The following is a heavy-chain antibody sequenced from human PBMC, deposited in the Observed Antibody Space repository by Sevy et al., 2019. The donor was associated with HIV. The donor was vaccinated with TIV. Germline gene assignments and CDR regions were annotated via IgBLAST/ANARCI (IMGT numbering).Heavy chain of an antibody. J-gene: IGHJ4*02. CDR2: ISYGGANK. V-gene: IGHV3-30*18. CDR3: AKDRGDLFGDLLKYYFDY. D-gene: IGHD3-10*02. Sequence: GGSLRLSCTASGFTFSKYGMHWVRQAPGKGLEWVAVISYGGANKYYGDSVKGRFTISRDKSENTLYLQMNSLRAEDTAVYYCAKDRGDLFGDLLKYYFDYWGQGTLVTVSS. CDR1: GFTFSKYG.